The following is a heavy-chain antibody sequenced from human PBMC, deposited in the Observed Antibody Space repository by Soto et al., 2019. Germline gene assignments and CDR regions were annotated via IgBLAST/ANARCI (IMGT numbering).Heavy chain of an antibody. V-gene: IGHV3-21*02. CDR3: ARVTAGSGSYQIDL. D-gene: IGHD3-10*01. CDR1: GFPFSSFS. J-gene: IGHJ4*02. CDR2: IGRVSTYI. Sequence: QLVESGGGLVKPGGSLRLSGVASGFPFSSFSLNWIRQAPGKGLEWVSSIGRVSTYIYYADSVRGRFTVSRDNAKYSVYLQMNGLTAEDSGIYYWARVTAGSGSYQIDLWGQGTLVTVSS.